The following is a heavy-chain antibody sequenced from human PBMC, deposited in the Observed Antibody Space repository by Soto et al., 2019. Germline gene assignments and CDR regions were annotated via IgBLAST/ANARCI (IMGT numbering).Heavy chain of an antibody. CDR2: VYYSWTT. CDR1: GGSINNNDYY. J-gene: IGHJ2*01. V-gene: IGHV4-30-4*01. Sequence: QLQESGPGLVKPSQTLSLTCTVSGGSINNNDYYWNWIRQTPGKGLEWIGYVYYSWTTYYIPSLKSRLSMSVDTSRNQFYLKLSAVTAADTAIYFCARMSYYYDKWYFDLWGRGTLVAVSS. D-gene: IGHD3-22*01. CDR3: ARMSYYYDKWYFDL.